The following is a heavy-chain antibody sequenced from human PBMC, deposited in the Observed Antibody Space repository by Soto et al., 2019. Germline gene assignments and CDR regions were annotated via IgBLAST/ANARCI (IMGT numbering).Heavy chain of an antibody. Sequence: GGSLRLSCAASGFTFSSYGMHWVRQAPGKGLEWVEVIWYDGSNKYYADSVKGRFTISRDNSKNTLYLQMNSLRAEDTAVYYCARDSDTGMEELDPWGQGTLVTVSS. CDR3: ARDSDTGMEELDP. V-gene: IGHV3-33*01. J-gene: IGHJ5*02. CDR2: IWYDGSNK. D-gene: IGHD5-18*01. CDR1: GFTFSSYG.